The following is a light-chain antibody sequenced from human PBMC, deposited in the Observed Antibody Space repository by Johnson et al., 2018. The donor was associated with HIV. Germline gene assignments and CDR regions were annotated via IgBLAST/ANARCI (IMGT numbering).Light chain of an antibody. Sequence: HSVLTQPPSVSAAPGQKVTISCSGSSSNIGNNYVSWYQQLPGTAPKLLIYDNNKRPSGIPDRFSASKSGTSAIMDITGLQTGDEADYYCGTWDSSLSSSVFGTGTKVTVL. CDR1: SSNIGNNY. J-gene: IGLJ1*01. CDR3: GTWDSSLSSSV. CDR2: DNN. V-gene: IGLV1-51*01.